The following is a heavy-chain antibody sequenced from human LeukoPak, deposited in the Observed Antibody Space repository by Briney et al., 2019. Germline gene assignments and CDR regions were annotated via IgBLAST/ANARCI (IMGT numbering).Heavy chain of an antibody. CDR3: ARGLYCSGGSCYLYHFDY. V-gene: IGHV1-8*03. Sequence: ASVKVSCKASGYTFTSYDINWVRQATGQGLEWMGWMNPNGGNTSYAQKFQGRVTITRDTSISTAYMELSSLRSEDTAVYYCARGLYCSGGSCYLYHFDYWGQGTLVTVSS. J-gene: IGHJ4*02. CDR2: MNPNGGNT. CDR1: GYTFTSYD. D-gene: IGHD2-15*01.